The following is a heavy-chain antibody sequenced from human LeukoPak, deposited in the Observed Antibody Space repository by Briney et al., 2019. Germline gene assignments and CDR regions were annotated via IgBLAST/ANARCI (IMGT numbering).Heavy chain of an antibody. J-gene: IGHJ4*02. D-gene: IGHD5-18*01. CDR1: GFTFDDYA. CDR2: ISWNSGSI. V-gene: IGHV3-9*01. CDR3: AKGTAMVTKFDY. Sequence: GGSLRLSCAASGFTFDDYAMHWVRQAPGKGLEWVSGISWNSGSIGYADSVKGRFTISRDNAKNSLYLQMNSLRAEDTALYYCAKGTAMVTKFDYWGQGTLVTVCS.